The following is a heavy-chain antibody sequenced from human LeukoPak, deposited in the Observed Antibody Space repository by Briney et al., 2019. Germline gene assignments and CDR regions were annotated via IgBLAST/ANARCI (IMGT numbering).Heavy chain of an antibody. CDR3: ARGEQKATITGLDS. D-gene: IGHD5-24*01. V-gene: IGHV3-21*06. CDR2: ISISSTYI. CDR1: GFPFSDYY. J-gene: IGHJ4*02. Sequence: GGSLILSCAASGFPFSDYYMNWVPQAPGKGLERVSPISISSTYIYYADSVKGRFTISRDNAENSLYLQMNGLRVEDTAVYFCARGEQKATITGLDSWGQGTLVTVSS.